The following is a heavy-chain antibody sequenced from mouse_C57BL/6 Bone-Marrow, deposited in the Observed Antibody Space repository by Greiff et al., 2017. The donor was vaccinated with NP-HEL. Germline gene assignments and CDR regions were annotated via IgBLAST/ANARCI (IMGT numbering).Heavy chain of an antibody. V-gene: IGHV1-53*01. D-gene: IGHD1-1*01. CDR1: GYTFTSYW. CDR2: INPSNGGT. CDR3: ARDGVVAYYAMDY. J-gene: IGHJ4*01. Sequence: QVQLQQPGTELVKPGASVKLSCKASGYTFTSYWMHWVKQRPGQGLEWIGNINPSNGGTNYNEKFKSKATLTVDRSSSTAYMQLSSLTSEDSAVYYCARDGVVAYYAMDYWGQGTSVTVSS.